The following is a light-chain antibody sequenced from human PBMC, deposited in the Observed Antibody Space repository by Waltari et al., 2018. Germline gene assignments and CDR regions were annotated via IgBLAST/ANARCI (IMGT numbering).Light chain of an antibody. Sequence: DIQMTQSPSTLSASVGDSVTITGRASQTIDNYLAWSQQKPGEAPKVMIYDASTLETGVPSRFSGSGFGTDFSLTISSLQPDDFATYWCQQYNIYSPQAFGQGTKVEVK. CDR2: DAS. CDR1: QTIDNY. V-gene: IGKV1-5*01. J-gene: IGKJ1*01. CDR3: QQYNIYSPQA.